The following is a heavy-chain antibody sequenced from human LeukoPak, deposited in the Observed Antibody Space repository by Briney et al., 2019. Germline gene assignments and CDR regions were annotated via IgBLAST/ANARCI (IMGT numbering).Heavy chain of an antibody. Sequence: PGGSLRLSCAASGFTFDDYGMSWVRQAPGKGLEWIGEINHSGSTNYNPSLKSRVTISVDTSKNQISLKLSSVTAADTAVYYCAGWFGELLSLFTYWGHGTLVTVSS. J-gene: IGHJ4*01. D-gene: IGHD3-10*01. CDR1: GFTFDDYG. V-gene: IGHV4-34*08. CDR3: AGWFGELLSLFTY. CDR2: INHSGST.